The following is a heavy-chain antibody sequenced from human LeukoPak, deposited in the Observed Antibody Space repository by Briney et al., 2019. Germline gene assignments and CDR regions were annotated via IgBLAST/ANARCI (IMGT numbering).Heavy chain of an antibody. Sequence: ASVKVSCKASGYTFTGYYMHWVRQAPGQGLEWMGWINPNSGGTNYAQKFQGRVTMTRDTSISTAYMELSRLRSDDTAVYYCARGPGYSSSWYQVGYYYYGMDVWGQGTTVTVSS. CDR1: GYTFTGYY. CDR2: INPNSGGT. J-gene: IGHJ6*02. V-gene: IGHV1-2*02. CDR3: ARGPGYSSSWYQVGYYYYGMDV. D-gene: IGHD6-13*01.